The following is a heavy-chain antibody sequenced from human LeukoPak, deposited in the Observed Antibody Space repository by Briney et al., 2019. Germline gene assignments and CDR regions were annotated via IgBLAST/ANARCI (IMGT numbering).Heavy chain of an antibody. Sequence: SETLYLTRTVSGGSISSSSYYWGWIRQPPGKGLEWIGSIYYSGSTYYNPSLKSRVTISVDTSKNQFSLKLSSVTAADTAVYYCARLLRYFDWLPSHYFDYWGQGTLVTVSS. CDR3: ARLLRYFDWLPSHYFDY. CDR1: GGSISSSSYY. D-gene: IGHD3-9*01. V-gene: IGHV4-39*01. J-gene: IGHJ4*02. CDR2: IYYSGST.